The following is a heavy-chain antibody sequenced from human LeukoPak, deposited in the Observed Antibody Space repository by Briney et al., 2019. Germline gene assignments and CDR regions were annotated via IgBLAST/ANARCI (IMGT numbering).Heavy chain of an antibody. J-gene: IGHJ4*02. Sequence: GGSLRLSCAASGFTFSSYGMSWVRQAPGKGLEWVSAISGSGGNTYYADSVKGRFTISRDNSKNTLYLQMNSLRAEDTAVYYCAKDKDYYDSSGYPPYYWGQGTLVTVSS. CDR1: GFTFSSYG. D-gene: IGHD3-22*01. V-gene: IGHV3-23*01. CDR3: AKDKDYYDSSGYPPYY. CDR2: ISGSGGNT.